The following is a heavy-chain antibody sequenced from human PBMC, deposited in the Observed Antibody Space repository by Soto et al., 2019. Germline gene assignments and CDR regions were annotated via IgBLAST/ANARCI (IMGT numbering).Heavy chain of an antibody. Sequence: ASVKVSCKASNYLFCAFGISWVRQAPGQGLEWMGLITTYNGDTHYAEKFQERVTMSEDKSTTTAYLEARSLTTHETAVYYCARISGGRHDFDXWGEGTVVTV. CDR2: ITTYNGDT. CDR3: ARISGGRHDFDX. CDR1: NYLFCAFG. V-gene: IGHV1-18*01. J-gene: IGHJ3*01. D-gene: IGHD1-1*01.